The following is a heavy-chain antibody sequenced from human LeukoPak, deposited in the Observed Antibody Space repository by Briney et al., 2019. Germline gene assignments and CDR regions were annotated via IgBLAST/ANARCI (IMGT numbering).Heavy chain of an antibody. V-gene: IGHV4-34*01. CDR2: INHSGST. Sequence: SETLSLTCAVYGGSFSGYYWSWIRQPPGKGLEWLGEINHSGSTNYNPSLKSRVTISVDTSKNQFSLKLSSVTAADTAVYYCARGARALAVVVVPAADIWGRGTMVTVSS. D-gene: IGHD2-2*01. CDR1: GGSFSGYY. CDR3: ARGARALAVVVVPAADI. J-gene: IGHJ3*02.